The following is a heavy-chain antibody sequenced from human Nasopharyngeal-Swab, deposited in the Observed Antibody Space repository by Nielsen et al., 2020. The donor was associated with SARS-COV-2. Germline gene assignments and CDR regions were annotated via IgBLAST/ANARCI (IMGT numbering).Heavy chain of an antibody. CDR3: ARGGLYSNYLFDY. CDR1: GFTFSSYW. V-gene: IGHV3-74*01. Sequence: GESLKISCAASGFTFSSYWMHWVRQAPGKGLVWVSRINRDGSSTTYADSVRGRFTISSDNAKNMLYLQLNSLRAEDTAVYYCARGGLYSNYLFDYWGQGTLVTVSS. D-gene: IGHD4-11*01. J-gene: IGHJ4*02. CDR2: INRDGSST.